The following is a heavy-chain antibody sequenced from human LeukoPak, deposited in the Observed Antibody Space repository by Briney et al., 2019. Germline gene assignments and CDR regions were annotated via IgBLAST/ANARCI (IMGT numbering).Heavy chain of an antibody. CDR3: ARRSSSWFDFDY. CDR2: IWYDGSNK. Sequence: GGSLRLSCAASGFTFSSYGMHWVRQAPGKGLEWVAVIWYDGSNKYYADSVKGRFTISRDNSKNTLYLQMNSLRAEDTAVYYCARRSSSWFDFDYWGQGTLVTVSS. CDR1: GFTFSSYG. D-gene: IGHD6-13*01. V-gene: IGHV3-33*01. J-gene: IGHJ4*02.